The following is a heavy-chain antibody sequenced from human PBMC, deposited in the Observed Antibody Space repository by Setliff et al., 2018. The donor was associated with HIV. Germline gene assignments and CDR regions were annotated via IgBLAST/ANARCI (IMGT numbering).Heavy chain of an antibody. CDR2: ISAYNLNT. CDR3: ARAYYHDSSGYQGFDY. CDR1: GYTFSRYG. Sequence: ASVKVSCKTSGYTFSRYGFSWVRQAPGQGLEWMGWISAYNLNTDYAQKFQGRVTMTTDTSASTGYMELRSLRSDDTAVYYCARAYYHDSSGYQGFDYWGQGTLVTVSS. J-gene: IGHJ4*02. D-gene: IGHD3-22*01. V-gene: IGHV1-18*01.